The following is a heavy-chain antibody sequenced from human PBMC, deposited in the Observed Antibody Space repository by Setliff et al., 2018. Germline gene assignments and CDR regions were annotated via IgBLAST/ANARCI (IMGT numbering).Heavy chain of an antibody. V-gene: IGHV3-74*01. CDR1: GFTLGTYW. CDR3: ARGGCSATSCLDY. D-gene: IGHD2-2*01. Sequence: GGSLRLSCAASGFTLGTYWMHWVRQVPGKGLVWVSRVNSSSTTIYYADSVKGRFTISRDNAKNTLYLQMNSLRAEDTAVYYCARGGCSATSCLDYWGQGILVTVSS. J-gene: IGHJ4*02. CDR2: VNSSSTTI.